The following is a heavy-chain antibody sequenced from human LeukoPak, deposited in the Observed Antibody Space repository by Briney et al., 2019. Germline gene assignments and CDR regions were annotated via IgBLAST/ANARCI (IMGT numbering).Heavy chain of an antibody. Sequence: SETLSLTCTVSGGSISHYYWGWIRQPPGKGPEWIGYIYYTGTTNYNPSLKSRVTISVDTSKNQFSLKLSSVTAADTAVYYCARGRVMITFGGVIARGPFDYWGQGTLVTVSS. V-gene: IGHV4-59*12. CDR3: ARGRVMITFGGVIARGPFDY. D-gene: IGHD3-16*02. J-gene: IGHJ4*02. CDR1: GGSISHYY. CDR2: IYYTGTT.